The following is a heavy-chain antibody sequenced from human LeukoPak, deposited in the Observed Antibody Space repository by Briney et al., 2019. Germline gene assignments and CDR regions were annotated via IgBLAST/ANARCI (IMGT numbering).Heavy chain of an antibody. CDR2: INHSGST. V-gene: IGHV4-34*01. Sequence: SETLSLTCAVYGGSFSGYYWSWIRQPPGKGLEWIGEINHSGSTNYNPSLKSRVTISVDTSKNQFSLKLSSVTAADTAVYYCARVWQQLVGYYYYYYMHVWGKGTTVTVSS. CDR1: GGSFSGYY. CDR3: ARVWQQLVGYYYYYYMHV. D-gene: IGHD6-13*01. J-gene: IGHJ6*03.